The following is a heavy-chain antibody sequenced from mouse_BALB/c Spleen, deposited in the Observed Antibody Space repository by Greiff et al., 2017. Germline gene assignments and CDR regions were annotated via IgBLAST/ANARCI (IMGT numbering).Heavy chain of an antibody. V-gene: IGHV1S22*01. D-gene: IGHD2-14*01. Sequence: LQQPGSELVRPGASVKLSCKASGYTFTSSWMHWVKQRHGQGLEWIGNIYPGRGSTNYDEQFKSKGTLTVDTSSSTAYMHLSSLTSEDSAVYYCARSKAYNRYYIDYWGQGTTLTVSS. CDR3: ARSKAYNRYYIDY. J-gene: IGHJ2*01. CDR1: GYTFTSSW. CDR2: IYPGRGST.